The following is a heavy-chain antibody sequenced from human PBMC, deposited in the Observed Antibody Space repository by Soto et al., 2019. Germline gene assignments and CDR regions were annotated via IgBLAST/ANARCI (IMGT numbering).Heavy chain of an antibody. J-gene: IGHJ6*02. Sequence: QVQLVQSGAEVKKPGSSVKVSCKASGGTFSSYAISWVRQAPGQGLEWMGGIIPIFGTATYAPKFQGRVTITADESTTTAYMGLSSLRSEETAVYYCASRGYSYGRERYYYYGMDVWGQGTTVTVSS. CDR1: GGTFSSYA. CDR3: ASRGYSYGRERYYYYGMDV. D-gene: IGHD5-18*01. CDR2: IIPIFGTA. V-gene: IGHV1-69*01.